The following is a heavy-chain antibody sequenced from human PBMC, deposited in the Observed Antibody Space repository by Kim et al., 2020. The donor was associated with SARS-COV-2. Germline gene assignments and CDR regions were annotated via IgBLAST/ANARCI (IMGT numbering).Heavy chain of an antibody. J-gene: IGHJ4*02. Sequence: NYNPSLKRRVTVSLDTSKNQFSLKLSSVTAADTAVYYCARATTVTPYFDYWGQGTLVTVSS. CDR3: ARATTVTPYFDY. V-gene: IGHV4-59*01. D-gene: IGHD4-17*01.